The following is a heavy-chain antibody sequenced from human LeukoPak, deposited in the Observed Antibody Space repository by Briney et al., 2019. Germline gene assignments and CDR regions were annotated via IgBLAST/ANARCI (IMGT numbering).Heavy chain of an antibody. CDR3: ARDLGGIAGS. V-gene: IGHV3-74*01. CDR1: GFTFTRYW. J-gene: IGHJ4*02. Sequence: GGSLRLSCAASGFTFTRYWMHWVRQVPGKGLDWVSRINEDGSITAHADSVRGRFTISRDNARDTLYLQMNSLRSEDTAVYYCARDLGGIAGSWGQGTLVTVSS. CDR2: INEDGSIT. D-gene: IGHD1-26*01.